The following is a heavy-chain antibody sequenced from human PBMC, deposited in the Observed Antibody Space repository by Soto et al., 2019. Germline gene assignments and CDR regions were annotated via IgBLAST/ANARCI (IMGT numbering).Heavy chain of an antibody. Sequence: ASVKVSCKVSGYTLTELSMHWVRQAPGEGLEWMGGFDPEDGETIYAQKFQGRVTMTEDTSTDTAYMELSSLRSEDTAVYYCATVTGPPYYDILTGYSYWGQGTLVTVSS. CDR1: GYTLTELS. V-gene: IGHV1-24*01. CDR3: ATVTGPPYYDILTGYSY. CDR2: FDPEDGET. J-gene: IGHJ4*02. D-gene: IGHD3-9*01.